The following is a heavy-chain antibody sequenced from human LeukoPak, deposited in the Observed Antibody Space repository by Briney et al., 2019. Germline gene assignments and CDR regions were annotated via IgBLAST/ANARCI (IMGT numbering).Heavy chain of an antibody. D-gene: IGHD2-2*01. J-gene: IGHJ6*03. Sequence: PGGSLRLSCAASGFTFSSYEMNWVRQAPGKGLEWVSYISSSGSTIYYADSVKGRFTISRDNAKNSLYLQMNSLRAEDTAVYYCASVVPAAGAYYYYYYMDVWGKGTTVTVSS. V-gene: IGHV3-48*03. CDR3: ASVVPAAGAYYYYYYMDV. CDR1: GFTFSSYE. CDR2: ISSSGSTI.